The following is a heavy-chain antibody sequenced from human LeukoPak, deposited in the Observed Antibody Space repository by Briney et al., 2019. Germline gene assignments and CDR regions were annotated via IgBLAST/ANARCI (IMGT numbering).Heavy chain of an antibody. CDR1: GYTFTSYG. J-gene: IGHJ6*02. CDR3: ARDSSSSADYYYGMDV. V-gene: IGHV1-18*01. D-gene: IGHD6-6*01. Sequence: GASVKVSCKASGYTFTSYGISWVRQAPGQGLEWMGWISAYNGNTNHAQKLQGRVTMTTDTSTSTAYMELRSLRSDDTAVYYCARDSSSSADYYYGMDVWGQGTTVTVSS. CDR2: ISAYNGNT.